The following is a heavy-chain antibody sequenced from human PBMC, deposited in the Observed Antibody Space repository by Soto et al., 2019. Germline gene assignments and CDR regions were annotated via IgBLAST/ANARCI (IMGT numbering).Heavy chain of an antibody. CDR2: IRGSGGST. CDR1: GFTFSWYA. Sequence: GGSLRLSCAVSGFTFSWYAMNWVRQAPGKGLEWVASIRGSGGSTYYADSVKGRFTISRDNSENTLYLQMHSLRAEDTAVYYCANELLMDSFGGVIAHFDYWGQGALVTVSS. V-gene: IGHV3-23*01. CDR3: ANELLMDSFGGVIAHFDY. J-gene: IGHJ4*02. D-gene: IGHD3-16*02.